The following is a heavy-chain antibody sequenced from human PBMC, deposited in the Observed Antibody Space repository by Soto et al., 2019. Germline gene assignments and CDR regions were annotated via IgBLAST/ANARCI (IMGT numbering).Heavy chain of an antibody. Sequence: SVKVSCKASGGTFSSYAISWVRQAPGQGLEWMGGIIPIFGTANYAQKFQGRVTITADESTSTAYMELSSLRSEDTAVYYCARWLLGPFEDSTPGYWFDPWGQGTLVTVSS. CDR1: GGTFSSYA. V-gene: IGHV1-69*13. CDR2: IIPIFGTA. J-gene: IGHJ5*02. D-gene: IGHD6-6*01. CDR3: ARWLLGPFEDSTPGYWFDP.